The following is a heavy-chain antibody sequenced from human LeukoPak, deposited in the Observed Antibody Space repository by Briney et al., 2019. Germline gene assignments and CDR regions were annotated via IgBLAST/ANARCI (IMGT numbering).Heavy chain of an antibody. CDR1: GYSFTSYW. D-gene: IGHD2-21*02. J-gene: IGHJ3*01. CDR2: IFPSGSDT. CDR3: TRRELRTVVVATALHAFDV. Sequence: GESLKIPCKGSGYSFTSYWIAWGRQMPGKGVEGMGIIFPSGSDTTYSPSTQGQVTISVDRSISTAYLQWSSLKASDSAIYYCTRRELRTVVVATALHAFDVWGQGTMVTVSS. V-gene: IGHV5-51*01.